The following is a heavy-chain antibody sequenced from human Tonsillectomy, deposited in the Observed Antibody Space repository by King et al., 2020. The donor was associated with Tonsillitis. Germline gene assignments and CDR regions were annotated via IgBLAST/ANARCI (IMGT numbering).Heavy chain of an antibody. CDR3: ASFLTGEGY. J-gene: IGHJ4*02. CDR2: INHNSGGT. CDR1: GYTFTDYY. V-gene: IGHV1-2*02. D-gene: IGHD3-9*01. Sequence: VQLVESGAEVKKPVASVKVSCKASGYTFTDYYMHWVRQAPGQGLEWMGWINHNSGGTNYAQNFQGRVTMTRDKSISTAYMELSRLRSDDTAVYYCASFLTGEGYWGQGTLVTVSS.